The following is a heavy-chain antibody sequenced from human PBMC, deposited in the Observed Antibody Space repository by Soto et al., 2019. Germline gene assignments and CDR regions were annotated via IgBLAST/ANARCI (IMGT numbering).Heavy chain of an antibody. J-gene: IGHJ5*02. V-gene: IGHV4-61*08. CDR1: GASMSSRGRS. Sequence: PSETQSHTCSVSGASMSSRGRSWIWIRQSPGRGLEWIGYIYYSGTTNYNPSLKSRVTISVDTSKNQFSLKLSSVTAADTAVYYCAREVLPGIAAENWFDPWGQGTLVTVSS. CDR3: AREVLPGIAAENWFDP. D-gene: IGHD6-13*01. CDR2: IYYSGTT.